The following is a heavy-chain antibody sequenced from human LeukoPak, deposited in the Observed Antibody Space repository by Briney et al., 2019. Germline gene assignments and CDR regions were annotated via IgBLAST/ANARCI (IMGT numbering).Heavy chain of an antibody. CDR1: GGSISSGGYY. D-gene: IGHD6-19*01. V-gene: IGHV4-61*02. J-gene: IGHJ5*02. CDR2: IYTSGST. CDR3: AREIAVAGTYWFDP. Sequence: SETLSLTCTVSGGSISSGGYYWSWIRQPAGKGLEWIGRIYTSGSTNYNPSLKSRVTISVDTSKNQFSLKLSSVTAADTAVYYCAREIAVAGTYWFDPWGQGTLVTVSS.